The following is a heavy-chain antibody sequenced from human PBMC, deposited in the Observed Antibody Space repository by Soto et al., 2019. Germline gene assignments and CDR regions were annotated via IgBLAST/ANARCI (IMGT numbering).Heavy chain of an antibody. D-gene: IGHD3-22*01. CDR3: ARGDDSRGEPYFDY. CDR2: IYYSGST. CDR1: GGSIRSGGYS. V-gene: IGHV4-61*08. J-gene: IGHJ4*02. Sequence: SETLSLTCGVSGGSIRSGGYSWSWIRQPPGKGRGWIGYIYYSGSTTYNPSLKSRVTISVDTSKNQFSLKLSSVTAADTAVYYCARGDDSRGEPYFDYWGQGILVTVSS.